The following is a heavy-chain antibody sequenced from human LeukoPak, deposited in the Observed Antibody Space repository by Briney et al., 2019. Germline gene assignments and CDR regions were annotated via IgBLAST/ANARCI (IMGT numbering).Heavy chain of an antibody. CDR2: IGGRDGYT. J-gene: IGHJ4*01. CDR1: GFIFSNYA. D-gene: IGHD3-9*01. Sequence: PGASLRLSCAASGFIFSNYAMSWVRQAPGKGLEWVSAIGGRDGYTYYADSVKGRFTVSRDDPKNTLYLQMNTLRAEDTAVYYCAKWGDYDILTGYYDSDYWGHGTLVTDSS. V-gene: IGHV3-23*01. CDR3: AKWGDYDILTGYYDSDY.